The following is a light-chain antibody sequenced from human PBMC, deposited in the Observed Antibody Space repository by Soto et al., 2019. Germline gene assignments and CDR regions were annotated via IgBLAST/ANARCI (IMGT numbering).Light chain of an antibody. CDR2: GAS. CDR1: QSVSSN. J-gene: IGKJ1*01. Sequence: EIVMTQSPATLSVSPGDRATLSCRASQSVSSNLAWYQQKPGQAPRLLIYGASTRATGIPARFSGSGSGTEFTLIISMQQAEDVAVYYCQQYNNWWTFGQGTKVEIK. CDR3: QQYNNWWT. V-gene: IGKV3-15*01.